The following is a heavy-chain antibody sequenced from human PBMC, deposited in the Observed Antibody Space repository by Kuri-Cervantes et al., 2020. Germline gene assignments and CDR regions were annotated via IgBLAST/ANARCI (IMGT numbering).Heavy chain of an antibody. D-gene: IGHD4-17*01. V-gene: IGHV4-39*07. CDR3: AGEHFPTTVTTSYYYYMDV. CDR1: GGSVTSSRYY. Sequence: SESLSLTCTVSGGSVTSSRYYWGWIRQHPGKGLEWIGSIYYSGSTYYNPSLKSRVTISVDTSKNQFSLKLSSVTAADTAVYYCAGEHFPTTVTTSYYYYMDVWGEGTTVTVSS. CDR2: IYYSGST. J-gene: IGHJ6*03.